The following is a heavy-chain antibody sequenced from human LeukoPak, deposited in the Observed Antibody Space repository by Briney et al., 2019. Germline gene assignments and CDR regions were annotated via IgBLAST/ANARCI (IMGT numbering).Heavy chain of an antibody. CDR1: GESFSGYY. D-gene: IGHD4-17*01. V-gene: IGHV4-34*01. CDR3: ARGGDGLDY. CDR2: INHSGST. J-gene: IGHJ4*02. Sequence: SETLSLTCAVYGESFSGYYWSWIRQPPGKGLEWIGEINHSGSTNYNPSLKSRVTISVDASKNQFSLKLSSVTAAETAVYYCARGGDGLDYWGQGTLVTVSS.